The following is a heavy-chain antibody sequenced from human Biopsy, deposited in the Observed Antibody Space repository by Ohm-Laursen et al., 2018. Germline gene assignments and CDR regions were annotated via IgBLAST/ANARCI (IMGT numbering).Heavy chain of an antibody. V-gene: IGHV1-58*01. J-gene: IGHJ6*02. CDR1: GFTFSSSA. CDR3: AATSTLYYYYYAMDV. Sequence: SVKVSCKASGFTFSSSAVPWVRQARGQRLEWIGWIVVGSGHTNYAQKFQERVTITRDMSTSTAYMELTSLRSEDTAVYYCAATSTLYYYYYAMDVWDQGTTITVSS. CDR2: IVVGSGHT.